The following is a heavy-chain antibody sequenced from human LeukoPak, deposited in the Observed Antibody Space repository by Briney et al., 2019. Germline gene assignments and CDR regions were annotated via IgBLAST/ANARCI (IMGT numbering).Heavy chain of an antibody. CDR1: GGSFSGYY. J-gene: IGHJ4*02. D-gene: IGHD3-22*01. Sequence: SETLSLTCADYGGSFSGYYWRWIRQPPGKGLEWIGEINHSGSTNYNPSLKSRVTISVDTSKNQFSLKLSSVTAADTAVYYCARGLNYYDGSGYFHWGQGTLVTVSS. V-gene: IGHV4-34*01. CDR2: INHSGST. CDR3: ARGLNYYDGSGYFH.